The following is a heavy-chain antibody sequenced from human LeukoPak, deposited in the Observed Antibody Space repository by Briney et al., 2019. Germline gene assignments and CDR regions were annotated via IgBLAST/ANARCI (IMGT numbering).Heavy chain of an antibody. D-gene: IGHD3-9*01. CDR2: INTNTGNP. Sequence: ASVKVSCKGSGYNFDRYGVNWVRQAPGQGLEWMGWINTNTGNPTYAQGFTGRFVFSLDTSVSTAYLQISSLKAEDTAVYYCARKYYDILTGFSPYYYYYGMDVWGQGTTVTVSS. V-gene: IGHV7-4-1*02. CDR3: ARKYYDILTGFSPYYYYYGMDV. J-gene: IGHJ6*02. CDR1: GYNFDRYG.